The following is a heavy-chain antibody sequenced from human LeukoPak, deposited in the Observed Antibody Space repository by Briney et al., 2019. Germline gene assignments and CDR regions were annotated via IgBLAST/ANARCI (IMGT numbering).Heavy chain of an antibody. CDR3: TTDLGTYYHGSQRLIPIDY. CDR2: IKSKTDGETT. Sequence: GGSLRLSCVDSGFTFTNAWISWVRQAPGKGLEWIGRIKSKTDGETTNYAEPVRGRFTISRDDSKSAVYLQMNSLKIEDTAVYYCTTDLGTYYHGSQRLIPIDYWGQGTLVTVSS. CDR1: GFTFTNAW. J-gene: IGHJ4*02. V-gene: IGHV3-15*01. D-gene: IGHD3-10*01.